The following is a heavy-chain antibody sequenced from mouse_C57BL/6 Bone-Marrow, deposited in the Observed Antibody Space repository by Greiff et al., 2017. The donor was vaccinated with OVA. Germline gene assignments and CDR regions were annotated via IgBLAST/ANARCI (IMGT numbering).Heavy chain of an antibody. Sequence: QVQLQQPGAELVKPGASVKLSCKASGYTFTSYWMQWVKQRPGQGLEWIGEIDPSDSYTNYYQKFKGKATLTVDTSSSTAYMQLSSLTSEDSAVYYCARFDYGSSPAWFAYWGQGTLVTVSA. J-gene: IGHJ3*01. CDR1: GYTFTSYW. CDR2: IDPSDSYT. CDR3: ARFDYGSSPAWFAY. V-gene: IGHV1-50*01. D-gene: IGHD1-1*01.